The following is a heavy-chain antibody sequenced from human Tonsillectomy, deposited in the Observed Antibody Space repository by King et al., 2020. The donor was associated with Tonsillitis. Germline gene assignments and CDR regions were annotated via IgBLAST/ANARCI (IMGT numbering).Heavy chain of an antibody. D-gene: IGHD3-9*01. CDR1: GYPFTSYY. V-gene: IGHV1-46*01. CDR3: ARARDILSGYFKGYFDY. Sequence: VQLVESGAEVKKPGASVKVSCKASGYPFTSYYMHWVRQAPGQGLEWMGIINPSGGSTSYAQKFQGRVTMTRDTSTSTVHMELSSLRSEDTAVYYCARARDILSGYFKGYFDYWGQGTLVTVSS. J-gene: IGHJ4*02. CDR2: INPSGGST.